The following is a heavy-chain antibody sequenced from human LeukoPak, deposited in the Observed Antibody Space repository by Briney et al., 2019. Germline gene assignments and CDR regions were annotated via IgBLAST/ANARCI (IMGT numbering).Heavy chain of an antibody. V-gene: IGHV3-30*04. D-gene: IGHD2-8*02. CDR3: ATGFTWSFES. J-gene: IGHJ4*02. Sequence: GGSLRLSCAASGFTFSRFPMHWVRQAPGKGLEWVAAISNDGSTTYDADSVKGRFTISRDKSKNTLSVQMKSLRPEDTALYYCATGFTWSFESWGQGTMVAVSS. CDR1: GFTFSRFP. CDR2: ISNDGSTT.